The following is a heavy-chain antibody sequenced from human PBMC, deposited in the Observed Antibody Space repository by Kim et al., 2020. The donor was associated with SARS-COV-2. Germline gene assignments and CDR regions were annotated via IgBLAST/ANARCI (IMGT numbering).Heavy chain of an antibody. Sequence: SETLSLTCAVYGGSFSGYYWSWIRQPPGKGLEWIGEINHSGSTNYNPSLKSRVTISVDTSKNQFSLKLSSVTAADTAVYYCARRGAPGDSNYHYYYYYGMDVWGQGTTVTVSS. J-gene: IGHJ6*02. CDR2: INHSGST. CDR1: GGSFSGYY. D-gene: IGHD4-4*01. CDR3: ARRGAPGDSNYHYYYYYGMDV. V-gene: IGHV4-34*01.